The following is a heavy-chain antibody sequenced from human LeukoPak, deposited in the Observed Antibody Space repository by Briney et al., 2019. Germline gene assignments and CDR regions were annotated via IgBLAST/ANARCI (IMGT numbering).Heavy chain of an antibody. D-gene: IGHD3-16*02. Sequence: GGSLRLSCTASGFSFSNYWMSWVRQAPGKGLEWVPSIKQDESQKYYVDSVKGRFTTSRDNAKSSLYLQMNSLRAEDTAVYYCARAGGVMITFGGVIVNYFDYWGQGTLVTVSS. V-gene: IGHV3-7*03. CDR3: ARAGGVMITFGGVIVNYFDY. CDR1: GFSFSNYW. J-gene: IGHJ4*02. CDR2: IKQDESQK.